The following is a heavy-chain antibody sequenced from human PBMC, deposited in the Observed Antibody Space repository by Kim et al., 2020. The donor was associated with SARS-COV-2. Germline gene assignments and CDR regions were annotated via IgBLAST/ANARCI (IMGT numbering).Heavy chain of an antibody. V-gene: IGHV3-30*04. CDR2: ISHEGDNE. CDR1: GFTFNNYA. J-gene: IGHJ4*02. CDR3: ARDKGAWTDFDY. D-gene: IGHD1-26*01. Sequence: GGSLRLSCAASGFTFNNYAMHWVRQAPGKGLEWVAVISHEGDNEYYADSVKGRFTVSRDNSKNTQYLQMNSLRAEDTAVYYCARDKGAWTDFDYWGQGTLVTVSS.